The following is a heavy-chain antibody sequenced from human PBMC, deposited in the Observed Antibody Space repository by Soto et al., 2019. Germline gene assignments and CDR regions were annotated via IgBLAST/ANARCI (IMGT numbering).Heavy chain of an antibody. D-gene: IGHD6-19*01. CDR2: ISYDGSNK. J-gene: IGHJ4*02. V-gene: IGHV3-30*04. CDR1: GFTFSSYA. Sequence: GGSLRLSCAASGFTFSSYAMHWVRQAPGKGLEWVVVISYDGSNKYYADSVKGRFTISRDNSKNTLYLQMNSLRAEDTAVYYCARTYSSGWYAVDYFDYWGQGTLVTISS. CDR3: ARTYSSGWYAVDYFDY.